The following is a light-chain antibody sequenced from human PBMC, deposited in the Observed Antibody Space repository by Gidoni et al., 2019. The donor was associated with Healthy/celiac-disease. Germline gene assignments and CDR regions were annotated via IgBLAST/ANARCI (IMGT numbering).Light chain of an antibody. J-gene: IGKJ1*01. Sequence: DIVMTQYPDSRAVSLGERATINCKSSQRVLYSSNNKNYLAWYQQKPGQPPKLLIYWASTRESGVPDRFSGSGSGTDFTLTISSLQAEDVAVYYCQQYYSTPRTFGQGTKVEIK. CDR1: QRVLYSSNNKNY. CDR3: QQYYSTPRT. CDR2: WAS. V-gene: IGKV4-1*01.